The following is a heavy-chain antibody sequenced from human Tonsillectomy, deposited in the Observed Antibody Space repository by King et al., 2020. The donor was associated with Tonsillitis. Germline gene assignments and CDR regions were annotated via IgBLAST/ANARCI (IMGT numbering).Heavy chain of an antibody. CDR3: ASGVDFLSGYNDY. D-gene: IGHD3-3*01. CDR1: GFTVSSNY. CDR2: IYSGGST. J-gene: IGHJ4*02. Sequence: VQLVESGGGLIQPGGSLRISCAASGFTVSSNYMSWVRQAPGKGLEWVSGIYSGGSTYYADSVKGRFTISRDNSKNTPYLQMNSLGAEDTAVYYCASGVDFLSGYNDYWGQGTLVTVSS. V-gene: IGHV3-53*01.